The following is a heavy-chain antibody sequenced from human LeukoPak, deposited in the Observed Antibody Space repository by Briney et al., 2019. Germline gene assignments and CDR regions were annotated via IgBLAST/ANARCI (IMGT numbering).Heavy chain of an antibody. V-gene: IGHV3-48*02. CDR1: GFIFSSYN. Sequence: GGSLRLSCAASGFIFSSYNMNWVRQAPGKGLEWVSYISSSSSTIYYADSVKGRFTISRDNAKNSLYLQMNSLRDEDTAVYYCAREVDYYGSGSRYYYYYGMDVWGQGTTVTVSS. J-gene: IGHJ6*02. CDR2: ISSSSSTI. D-gene: IGHD3-10*01. CDR3: AREVDYYGSGSRYYYYYGMDV.